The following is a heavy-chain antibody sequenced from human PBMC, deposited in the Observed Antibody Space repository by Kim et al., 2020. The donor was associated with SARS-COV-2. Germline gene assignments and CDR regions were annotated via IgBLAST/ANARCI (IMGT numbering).Heavy chain of an antibody. J-gene: IGHJ4*01. V-gene: IGHV4-59*01. Sequence: SETLSLTCTVSGGSISHYYWNWIRQSPGKGLEWIGYIYYTGDTNYNPSFKSRVTISVDTSNNQFSLRLRSVTAADTAVYYCARGFTTTGSSWPHF. D-gene: IGHD6-13*01. CDR2: IYYTGDT. CDR1: GGSISHYY. CDR3: ARGFTTTGSSWPHF.